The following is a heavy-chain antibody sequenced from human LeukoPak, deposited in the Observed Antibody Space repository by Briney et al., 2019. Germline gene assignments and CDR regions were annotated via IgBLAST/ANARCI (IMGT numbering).Heavy chain of an antibody. D-gene: IGHD3-9*01. CDR1: GGSISSYY. Sequence: SETLSLTCTVSGGSISSYYWSWIRQPPGKGLEWIGYIYYSGSTNYNPSLKSRVTISVDTSKNQFSLKLSSVTAADTAVYYCARDSYYDILTGYYKGGDFDYWGQGTLVTVSS. J-gene: IGHJ4*02. V-gene: IGHV4-59*01. CDR2: IYYSGST. CDR3: ARDSYYDILTGYYKGGDFDY.